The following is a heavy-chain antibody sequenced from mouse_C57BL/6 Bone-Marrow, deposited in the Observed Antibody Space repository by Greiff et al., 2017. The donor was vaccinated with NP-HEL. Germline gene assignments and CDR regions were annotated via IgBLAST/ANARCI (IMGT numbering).Heavy chain of an antibody. Sequence: VQLKESGPELVKPGASVKISCKASGYSFTGYYMNWVKQSPEKSLEWIGEINPSTGGTTYNQKFKAKATLTVDKSSSTAYMQLKSLTSEDSAVYYCAREGNWGEDYWGQGTTLTVSS. CDR1: GYSFTGYY. D-gene: IGHD4-1*01. V-gene: IGHV1-42*01. CDR2: INPSTGGT. J-gene: IGHJ2*01. CDR3: AREGNWGEDY.